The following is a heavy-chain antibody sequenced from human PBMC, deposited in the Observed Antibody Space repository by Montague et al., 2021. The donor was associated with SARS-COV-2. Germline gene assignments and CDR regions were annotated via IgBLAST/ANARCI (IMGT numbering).Heavy chain of an antibody. CDR3: ACVQGITTIVVVIGAFDI. CDR1: GGSISSGGYY. D-gene: IGHD3-22*01. Sequence: TLSLTCTVSGGSISSGGYYWSWIRQHPGKGLEWIGYIYYSGSTYYNPSLKSRVTISVDMSKNQFSLKLSSVTAADTAVYYCACVQGITTIVVVIGAFDIWGQGTMVTVSS. V-gene: IGHV4-31*03. CDR2: IYYSGST. J-gene: IGHJ3*02.